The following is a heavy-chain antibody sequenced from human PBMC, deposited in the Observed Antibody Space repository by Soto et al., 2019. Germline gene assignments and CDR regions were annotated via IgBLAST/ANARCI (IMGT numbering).Heavy chain of an antibody. D-gene: IGHD2-15*01. CDR2: IYYSGST. Sequence: ETLSLTCTVSGVSISSYYWSWIRQPPGKGLEWIGYIYYSGSTNYNPSLKSRVTISVDTSKNQFSLKLSSVTAADTAVYYCARSLDYCSGGSCYPPGYWGQGTLVTVSS. J-gene: IGHJ4*02. CDR3: ARSLDYCSGGSCYPPGY. V-gene: IGHV4-59*01. CDR1: GVSISSYY.